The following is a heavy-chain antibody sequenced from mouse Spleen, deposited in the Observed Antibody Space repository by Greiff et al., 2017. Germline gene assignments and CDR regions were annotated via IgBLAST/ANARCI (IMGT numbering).Heavy chain of an antibody. J-gene: IGHJ4*01. Sequence: QVQLQQSGAELARPGASVKLSCKASGYTFTSYGISWVKQRTGQGLEWIGEIYPRSGNTYYNEKFKGKATLTADKSSSTAYMELRSLTSEDSAVYFCARPLITTVVATDYYAMDYWGQGTSVTVSS. V-gene: IGHV1-81*01. CDR1: GYTFTSYG. CDR3: ARPLITTVVATDYYAMDY. D-gene: IGHD1-1*01. CDR2: IYPRSGNT.